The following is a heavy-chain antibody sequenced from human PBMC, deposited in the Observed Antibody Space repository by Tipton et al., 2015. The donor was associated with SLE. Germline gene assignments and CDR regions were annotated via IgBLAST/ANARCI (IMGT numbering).Heavy chain of an antibody. J-gene: IGHJ4*02. V-gene: IGHV4-39*07. CDR3: ARSVLAYRSGGFEY. D-gene: IGHD2-15*01. Sequence: LRLSCTVSAGSLTNTNYYWGWIRQPPGKGLEWIGSFFYTGSTYHNPSLKSRVSFSIETSKFQFSLRLISVTAADTAVYYCARSVLAYRSGGFEYWGQGTPVTVSS. CDR1: AGSLTNTNYY. CDR2: FFYTGST.